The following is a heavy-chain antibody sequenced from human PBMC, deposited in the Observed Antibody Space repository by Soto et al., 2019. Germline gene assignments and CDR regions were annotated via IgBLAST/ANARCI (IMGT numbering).Heavy chain of an antibody. V-gene: IGHV3-30-3*01. CDR3: AREDHSSGHAGTFQR. CDR2: ISNDGNNK. J-gene: IGHJ1*01. D-gene: IGHD3-22*01. CDR1: GFALSDNP. Sequence: QVQLVESGGGVVQPGRSLRLSCAASGFALSDNPMHWVRQAPGKGLEWVAVISNDGNNKLYADSVKGRFTISRDNSKNTLYLQMNSLRAEDTAMFYCAREDHSSGHAGTFQRWGQGTLVTVSS.